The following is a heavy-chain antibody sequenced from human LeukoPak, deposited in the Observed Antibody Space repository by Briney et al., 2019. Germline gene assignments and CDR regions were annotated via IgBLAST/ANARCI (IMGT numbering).Heavy chain of an antibody. V-gene: IGHV4-4*08. CDR1: RASMDRVH. J-gene: IGHJ2*01. D-gene: IGHD3-10*01. CDR3: ARYFYDMTDGSRVFWYFDV. Sequence: SETLSLNCSVSRASMDRVHWAWIRQSPGKGLEWIGYIYATGKTTYSPSLKSRATISVDNSKNQVSLRLTSVTAADTGFYYCARYFYDMTDGSRVFWYFDVWGRGALVTVSS. CDR2: IYATGKT.